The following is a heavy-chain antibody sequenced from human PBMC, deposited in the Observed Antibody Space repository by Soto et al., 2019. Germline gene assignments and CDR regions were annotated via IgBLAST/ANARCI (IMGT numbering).Heavy chain of an antibody. CDR2: IWYDGSNK. Sequence: QVQLVESGGGVVQPGSSLRLSCAASGFTFSSYGMHWVRQAPGKGLEWEAVIWYDGSNKYYADSVKGRFTISRDNSKNTLYLQMNGLRAEGTAVYYCARDGGCRDGYTVGCNWFDPWGQGTLVTVSS. CDR3: ARDGGCRDGYTVGCNWFDP. V-gene: IGHV3-33*01. D-gene: IGHD5-12*01. J-gene: IGHJ5*02. CDR1: GFTFSSYG.